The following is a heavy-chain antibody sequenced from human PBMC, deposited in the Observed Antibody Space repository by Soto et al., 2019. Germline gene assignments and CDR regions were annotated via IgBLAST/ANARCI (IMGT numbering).Heavy chain of an antibody. J-gene: IGHJ5*02. D-gene: IGHD3-3*01. Sequence: GGSLRLSCAASGFTFSSYSMNWVRQAPGKGLKWVSYISSSSRTIYYADNVKGRFTIYRDNAKNSLYLQMNSLRDEDTSVYYCARESRFLEWLSLNWFDPWGQGTLVTVS. V-gene: IGHV3-48*02. CDR2: ISSSSRTI. CDR3: ARESRFLEWLSLNWFDP. CDR1: GFTFSSYS.